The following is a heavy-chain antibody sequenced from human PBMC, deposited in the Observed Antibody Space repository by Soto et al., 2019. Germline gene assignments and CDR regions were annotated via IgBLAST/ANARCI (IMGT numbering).Heavy chain of an antibody. D-gene: IGHD6-13*01. CDR2: ISSSGSTI. CDR3: ARDQEAGSFFPYYYGMDV. V-gene: IGHV3-48*03. Sequence: HPWGSLRLSCATSGFTFSSYEMNWVRQAPGKGLEWVSYISSSGSTIYYADSVKGRFTISRDNAKNSLYLQMDSLRAEDTAVYYCARDQEAGSFFPYYYGMDVWGQGTTVTVS. CDR1: GFTFSSYE. J-gene: IGHJ6*02.